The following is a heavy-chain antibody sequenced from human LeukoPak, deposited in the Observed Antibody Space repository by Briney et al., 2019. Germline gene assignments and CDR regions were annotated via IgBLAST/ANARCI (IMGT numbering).Heavy chain of an antibody. CDR3: ARDRGGRTGLDD. CDR1: GITFSRSW. CDR2: IKEDGSEK. V-gene: IGHV3-7*04. J-gene: IGHJ4*02. D-gene: IGHD2-15*01. Sequence: GGSLRLSCAASGITFSRSWMSWVRQAPGKGLEWVAFIKEDGSEKYYVDSVKGRFTISRDNAENSLYRQMNSLRAEDTAVYYCARDRGGRTGLDDWGQGTLVTVSS.